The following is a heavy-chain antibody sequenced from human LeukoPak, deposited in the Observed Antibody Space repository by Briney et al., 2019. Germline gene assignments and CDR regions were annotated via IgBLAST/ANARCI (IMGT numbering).Heavy chain of an antibody. CDR1: GFTFSTSW. V-gene: IGHV3-74*03. Sequence: GGSLRLSCAASGFTFSTSWMHWVRHAPGKGLVWVSHISSDGSSIKYADSVKGRFTISRDNAKNTLYLQMDSLRAEDTAVYYCTRDGGVGYWGQGTLVTVSS. CDR2: ISSDGSSI. D-gene: IGHD3-16*01. J-gene: IGHJ4*02. CDR3: TRDGGVGY.